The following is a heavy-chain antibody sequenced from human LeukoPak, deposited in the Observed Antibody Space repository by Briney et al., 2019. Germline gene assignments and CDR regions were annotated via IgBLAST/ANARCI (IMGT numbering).Heavy chain of an antibody. CDR1: GGTFSSYA. CDR3: ARDDGAVADLLDY. J-gene: IGHJ4*02. CDR2: INPSGGST. D-gene: IGHD6-19*01. Sequence: ASVKVSCKASGGTFSSYAISWVRQAPGQGLEWMGIINPSGGSTSYAQKFQGRVTMTRDTSTSTVYMELSSLRSEDTAVYYCARDDGAVADLLDYWGQGTLVTVSS. V-gene: IGHV1-46*01.